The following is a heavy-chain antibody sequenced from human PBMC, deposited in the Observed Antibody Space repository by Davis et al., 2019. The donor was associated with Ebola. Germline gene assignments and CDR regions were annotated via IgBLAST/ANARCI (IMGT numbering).Heavy chain of an antibody. Sequence: MPSETLSLTCAVSGCPISSGGYSLTWIRQPPGKGLEWIGNIYYSGSTYYNPSLKSRVTISVDTSKNQFSLKLRSVTAADTAVYYCARRGSKYSPNIDYWGQGTLVTVSS. D-gene: IGHD5-18*01. J-gene: IGHJ4*02. V-gene: IGHV4-39*01. CDR2: IYYSGST. CDR1: GCPISSGGYS. CDR3: ARRGSKYSPNIDY.